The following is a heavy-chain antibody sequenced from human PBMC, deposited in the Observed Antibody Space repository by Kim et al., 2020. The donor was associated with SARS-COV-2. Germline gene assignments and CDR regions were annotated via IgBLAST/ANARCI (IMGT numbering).Heavy chain of an antibody. D-gene: IGHD6-13*01. V-gene: IGHV3-53*01. J-gene: IGHJ6*02. CDR1: GFTVSSNY. Sequence: GGSLRLSCAASGFTVSSNYMSWVRQAPGKGLEWVSVIYSGGSTYYADSVKGRFTISRDNSKNTLYLQMNSLRAEDTAVYYCAREGAAAIKEWILGAEGLDYYGMDVWGQGTTVTVSS. CDR2: IYSGGST. CDR3: AREGAAAIKEWILGAEGLDYYGMDV.